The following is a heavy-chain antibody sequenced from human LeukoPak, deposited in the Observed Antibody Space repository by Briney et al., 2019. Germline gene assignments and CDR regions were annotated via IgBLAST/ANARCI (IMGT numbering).Heavy chain of an antibody. J-gene: IGHJ4*02. Sequence: GGSLRLSCAASGFTFSSYGMHWVRQAPGKGLEWVAVIWYDGSNKYYADSVKGRFTISRDNSKNTLYLQMNSLRAEDTAVYYCVSYTVGMGAMNYWGQGTLVTVSS. D-gene: IGHD1-26*01. CDR1: GFTFSSYG. CDR3: VSYTVGMGAMNY. V-gene: IGHV3-33*01. CDR2: IWYDGSNK.